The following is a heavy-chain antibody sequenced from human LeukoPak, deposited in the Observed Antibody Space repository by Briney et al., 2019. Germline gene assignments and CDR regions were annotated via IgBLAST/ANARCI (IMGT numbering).Heavy chain of an antibody. CDR1: GDSVSSNSAA. Sequence: SQTLSLTCAISGDSVSSNSAAWNWIRQSPSRGLEWLGRTYYRSKWYNDYAVSVKSRITINPDASKNQFSLQLNSVTPEDTAVYYCARDMGVISRTQRKNRNWFDPWGQGTLVTVSS. D-gene: IGHD3-10*01. CDR3: ARDMGVISRTQRKNRNWFDP. CDR2: TYYRSKWYN. J-gene: IGHJ5*02. V-gene: IGHV6-1*01.